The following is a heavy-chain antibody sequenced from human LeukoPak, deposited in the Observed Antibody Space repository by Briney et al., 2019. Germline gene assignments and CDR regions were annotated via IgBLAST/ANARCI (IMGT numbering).Heavy chain of an antibody. CDR2: INTDGSST. V-gene: IGHV3-74*01. D-gene: IGHD3-16*01. CDR1: GFTFSSYW. J-gene: IGHJ3*02. CDR3: ASFYGYVWGSLEGAFDI. Sequence: GGSLRLSCAASGFTFSSYWMHWVRQAPGKGLVWVSRINTDGSSTSYADSVKGRFTISRDNAKNSLYLQMNSLRAEDTAVYYCASFYGYVWGSLEGAFDIWGQGTMVTVSS.